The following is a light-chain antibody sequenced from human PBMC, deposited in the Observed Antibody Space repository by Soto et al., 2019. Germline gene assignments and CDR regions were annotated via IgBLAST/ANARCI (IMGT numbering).Light chain of an antibody. J-gene: IGKJ1*01. Sequence: DIQMTQSPSSLSASVGDRVTITCRASQGIRNDLNWYQQKPGEAPKRLIYAAASLQSGVPSRFSGSGSGTEFTLTISSLQPEDFATYFCVQHNNYPRTFGQGTKVEIK. CDR3: VQHNNYPRT. CDR2: AAA. V-gene: IGKV1-17*01. CDR1: QGIRND.